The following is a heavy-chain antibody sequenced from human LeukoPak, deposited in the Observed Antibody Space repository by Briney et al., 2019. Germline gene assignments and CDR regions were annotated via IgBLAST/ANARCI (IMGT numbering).Heavy chain of an antibody. CDR3: VRAPTYGPGSSFDY. CDR2: ISSSDTTM. Sequence: GGSLRLSCAASGFTFRDYDMTWIRQAPGRGLEWVSYISSSDTTMYNADPVKGRFTISRDNAKNSLYLQMNSLRAEDTAVYYCVRAPTYGPGSSFDYWGQGTLVTVSS. J-gene: IGHJ4*02. D-gene: IGHD3-10*01. V-gene: IGHV3-11*01. CDR1: GFTFRDYD.